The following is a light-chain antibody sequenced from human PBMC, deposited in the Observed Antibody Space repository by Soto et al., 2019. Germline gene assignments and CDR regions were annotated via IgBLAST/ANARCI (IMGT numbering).Light chain of an antibody. CDR3: MQALQSPFT. CDR2: LGS. CDR1: QSLLHSNGYNY. Sequence: IVMTQSPLSLPVTPGEPASISCRSSQSLLHSNGYNYLDWYLQKPGQSPQLLIYLGSNRASGVPERFSGSGSGTDFTLKIRRVEAEDVGVYYCMQALQSPFTFGPGTKVEIK. V-gene: IGKV2-28*01. J-gene: IGKJ3*01.